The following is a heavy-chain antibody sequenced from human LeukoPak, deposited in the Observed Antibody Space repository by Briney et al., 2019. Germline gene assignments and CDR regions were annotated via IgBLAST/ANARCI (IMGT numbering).Heavy chain of an antibody. D-gene: IGHD5-18*01. CDR1: GGSISSSNW. V-gene: IGHV4-4*02. CDR3: ARDGYSYGLGVDAFDI. J-gene: IGHJ3*02. Sequence: SETLSLTCVVSGGSISSSNWWSWVRQPPGKRLEWIGEIYHSGSTNYNPSLKSRVTISVDKSKNQFSLKLSSVTAADTAVYYCARDGYSYGLGVDAFDIWGQGTMVTVSS. CDR2: IYHSGST.